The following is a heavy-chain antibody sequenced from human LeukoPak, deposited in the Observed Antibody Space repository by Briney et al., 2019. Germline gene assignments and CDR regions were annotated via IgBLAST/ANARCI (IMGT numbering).Heavy chain of an antibody. Sequence: SETLSLTCTVSGGSISSYYWSWIRQPPGKGLEWIGEITHRGSANYNPSLKSRVTLSVDTSKNQFSLKLSSVTAADTAVYYCARRTFGGVIKYWGQGTLVTVSS. D-gene: IGHD3-16*02. CDR2: ITHRGSA. J-gene: IGHJ4*02. CDR1: GGSISSYY. V-gene: IGHV4-34*01. CDR3: ARRTFGGVIKY.